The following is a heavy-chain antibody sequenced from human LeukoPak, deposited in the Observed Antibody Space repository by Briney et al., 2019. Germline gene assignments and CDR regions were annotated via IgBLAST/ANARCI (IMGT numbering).Heavy chain of an antibody. J-gene: IGHJ6*04. Sequence: PGRSLRLSCAASGFTFSSYAMHWVRQAPGKGLEWVAVISYDGSNKYYADSVKGRFTISRDNSKNTLYLQMNSLRAEDPAVYYCARDRYSSGSVPMDVWGKGTTVTVSS. V-gene: IGHV3-30*04. CDR2: ISYDGSNK. D-gene: IGHD1-26*01. CDR3: ARDRYSSGSVPMDV. CDR1: GFTFSSYA.